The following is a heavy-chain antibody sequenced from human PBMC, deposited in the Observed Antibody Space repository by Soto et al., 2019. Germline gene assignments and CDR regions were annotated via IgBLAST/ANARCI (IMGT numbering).Heavy chain of an antibody. CDR2: ISSNGATT. CDR1: GFSFSDHS. D-gene: IGHD2-21*02. Sequence: VESGGGLVSPGGSLRLSCVASGFSFSDHSMHWVRRAPGKGLQWISYISSNGATTYYADSVKGRFTVSRDNVKNALFLQMNSLGDDDTATYYCARLPKGSLVTAWGQGARVTVSS. V-gene: IGHV3-48*02. CDR3: ARLPKGSLVTA. J-gene: IGHJ4*02.